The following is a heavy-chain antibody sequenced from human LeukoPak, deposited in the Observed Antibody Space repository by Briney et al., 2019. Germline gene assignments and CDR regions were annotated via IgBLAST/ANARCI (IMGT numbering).Heavy chain of an antibody. D-gene: IGHD3-3*01. Sequence: ASVKVSCKASGGTFSSYAISWVRQAPGQGLGWMGGIIPIFGTANYAQKFQGRVTITADESTSTAYMELSSLRSEDTAVYYCARGPYDFWSGYYSRFDYWGQGTLVTVSS. CDR1: GGTFSSYA. CDR2: IIPIFGTA. J-gene: IGHJ4*02. CDR3: ARGPYDFWSGYYSRFDY. V-gene: IGHV1-69*01.